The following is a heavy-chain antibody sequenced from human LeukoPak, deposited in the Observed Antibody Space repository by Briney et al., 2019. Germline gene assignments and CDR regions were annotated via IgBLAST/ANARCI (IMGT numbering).Heavy chain of an antibody. D-gene: IGHD3-22*01. CDR3: AKDRDLSDSSTYSVH. CDR1: GFTFSSYA. V-gene: IGHV3-30*04. CDR2: ISSDGGAK. J-gene: IGHJ4*02. Sequence: GGSLRLSCAASGFTFSSYAMNWVRQAPGKGLEWVAVISSDGGAKYYADSVKGRFTISRDNSKKTVYLQMNSLGEDDTAVYYCAKDRDLSDSSTYSVHWGQGTLVTVSS.